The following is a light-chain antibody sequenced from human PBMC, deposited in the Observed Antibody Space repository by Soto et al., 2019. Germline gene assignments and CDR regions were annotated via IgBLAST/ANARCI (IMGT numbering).Light chain of an antibody. V-gene: IGKV1-6*01. CDR1: QGIRND. CDR3: RQDYNYPRT. CDR2: GAS. Sequence: AIPMTQSPSSLSASVGDRVTITCRASQGIRNDLGWYQQKPGKAPKLLIYGASSLQSGVPSRFSGSGSGTDFTLTISSLQPEDFATYYFRQDYNYPRTFGQGTKV. J-gene: IGKJ1*01.